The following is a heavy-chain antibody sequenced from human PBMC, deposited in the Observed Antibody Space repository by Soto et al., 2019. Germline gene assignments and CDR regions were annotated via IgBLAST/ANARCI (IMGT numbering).Heavy chain of an antibody. CDR3: ARESIDYDSSGYPKPFDY. Sequence: PSVKVSCKASGGTFSSYAISWVRQAPGQGLEWMGGIIPIFGTANYAQKFQGRVTITADKSTSTAYMELSSLRSEDTAVYYCARESIDYDSSGYPKPFDYWGQGTLVTVSS. CDR2: IIPIFGTA. CDR1: GGTFSSYA. V-gene: IGHV1-69*06. J-gene: IGHJ4*02. D-gene: IGHD3-22*01.